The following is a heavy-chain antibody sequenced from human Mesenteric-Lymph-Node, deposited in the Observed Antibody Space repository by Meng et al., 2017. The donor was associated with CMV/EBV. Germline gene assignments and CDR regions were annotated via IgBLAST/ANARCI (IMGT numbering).Heavy chain of an antibody. CDR3: ARQDVDTASAQDY. D-gene: IGHD5-18*01. J-gene: IGHJ4*02. Sequence: GGALRLSCAASGFTFSSYGMNWVRQAPGKGLEWVTFIRYDGGNKYSADSVKGRFTISRDNSKNTLYLQMNSLTTEDTAVYYCARQDVDTASAQDYWGQGTLVTVSS. CDR2: IRYDGGNK. CDR1: GFTFSSYG. V-gene: IGHV3-30*02.